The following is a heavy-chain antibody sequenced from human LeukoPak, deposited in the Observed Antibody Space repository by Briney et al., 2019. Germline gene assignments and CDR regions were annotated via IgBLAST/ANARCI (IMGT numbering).Heavy chain of an antibody. CDR3: ARLSPRTLAARTFDY. D-gene: IGHD6-6*01. Sequence: SETLSLTCAVYGGSFSGYYWSWIRQPPGKGLEWIGEINHSGSTNYNPSLKSRVTISVDTSKNQFSLKLSSVTAADTAVYYCARLSPRTLAARTFDYWGQGTLVTVSS. CDR1: GGSFSGYY. V-gene: IGHV4-34*01. J-gene: IGHJ4*02. CDR2: INHSGST.